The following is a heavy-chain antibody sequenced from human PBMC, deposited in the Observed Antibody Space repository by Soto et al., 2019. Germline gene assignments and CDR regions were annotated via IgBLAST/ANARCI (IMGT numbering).Heavy chain of an antibody. CDR1: GFTFSSYA. Sequence: GGSLRLSCAASGFTFSSYAMSWVRQAPGKGLEWVSAISGSGGSTYYADSVKGRFTISRDNSKNTLYLQMNSLRAEDTAVYYCAKVGAAEYYYDSSGPASWGQGTLVTVSS. J-gene: IGHJ4*02. V-gene: IGHV3-23*01. CDR2: ISGSGGST. CDR3: AKVGAAEYYYDSSGPAS. D-gene: IGHD3-22*01.